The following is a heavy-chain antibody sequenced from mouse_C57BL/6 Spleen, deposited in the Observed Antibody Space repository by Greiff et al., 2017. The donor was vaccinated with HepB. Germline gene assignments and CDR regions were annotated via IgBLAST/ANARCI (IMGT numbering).Heavy chain of an antibody. V-gene: IGHV1-69*01. J-gene: IGHJ2*01. Sequence: VQLQQPGAELVMPGASVKLSCKASGYTFTSYWMHWVKQRPGQGLEWIGEIDPSDSYTNYNQKFKGKSTLTVDKSSSTAYMQRSSLTSEDSAVYYGARALRDYYGSSPFDYWGQGTTLTVSS. D-gene: IGHD1-1*01. CDR2: IDPSDSYT. CDR1: GYTFTSYW. CDR3: ARALRDYYGSSPFDY.